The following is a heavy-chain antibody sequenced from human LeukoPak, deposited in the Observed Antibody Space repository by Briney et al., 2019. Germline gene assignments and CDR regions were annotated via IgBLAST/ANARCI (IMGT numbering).Heavy chain of an antibody. V-gene: IGHV1-69*04. CDR1: GGTFSSYA. CDR2: IIPILGIA. CDR3: ASDYYDSSGYPASFDI. Sequence: SVKVSCKASGGTFSSYAISWVRQAPGQGLEWMGRIIPILGIANYAQKFQGRVTITADKSTSTAYMELSSLRSEDTAVYYCASDYYDSSGYPASFDIWGQGTMVTVSS. D-gene: IGHD3-22*01. J-gene: IGHJ3*02.